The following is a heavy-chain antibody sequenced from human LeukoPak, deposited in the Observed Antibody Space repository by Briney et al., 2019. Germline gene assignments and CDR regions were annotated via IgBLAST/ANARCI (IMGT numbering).Heavy chain of an antibody. V-gene: IGHV3-7*01. Sequence: GDSLRLSCAASGFSFSSFYMTWVRQPPGKGLEWVANIKQDGTDKYYVDSVRGRFSISRDNPKKSLYLQMNSLRVKDTAVYYCASGVLNGVGTWGQGTLVTVSS. CDR3: ASGVLNGVGT. D-gene: IGHD2-8*01. CDR1: GFSFSSFY. J-gene: IGHJ4*02. CDR2: IKQDGTDK.